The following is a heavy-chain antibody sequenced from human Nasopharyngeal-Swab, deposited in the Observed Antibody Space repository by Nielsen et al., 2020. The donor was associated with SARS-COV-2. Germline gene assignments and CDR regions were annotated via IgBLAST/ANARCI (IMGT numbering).Heavy chain of an antibody. V-gene: IGHV4-30-4*01. CDR2: IYYSGST. J-gene: IGHJ3*02. CDR3: ARDLVVRGVIITEAFDI. D-gene: IGHD3-10*01. CDR1: GGSISSGDYY. Sequence: SESLSLTCTVSGGSISSGDYYWSWLRPPPGKGLEWIGYIYYSGSTYYNPSLKSRVTISVDTSKNQFTLKLSSVTAADTAVYYCARDLVVRGVIITEAFDIWGQGTMVTVSS.